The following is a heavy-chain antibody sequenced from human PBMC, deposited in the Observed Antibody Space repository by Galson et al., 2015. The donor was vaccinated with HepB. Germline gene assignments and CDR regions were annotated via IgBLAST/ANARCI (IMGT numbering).Heavy chain of an antibody. D-gene: IGHD3-10*01. CDR2: ISGSGAAI. CDR3: ARDGELELLGTVRYRYFDL. CDR1: GFSFNIYN. J-gene: IGHJ2*01. V-gene: IGHV3-48*02. Sequence: SLRLSCAASGFSFNIYNMNWVRQAPGKGLEWVSYISGSGAAIYYADSVKGRFSISRDNAKNSLYLLMNSLRDEDTAVYYCARDGELELLGTVRYRYFDLWGRGALVAVSS.